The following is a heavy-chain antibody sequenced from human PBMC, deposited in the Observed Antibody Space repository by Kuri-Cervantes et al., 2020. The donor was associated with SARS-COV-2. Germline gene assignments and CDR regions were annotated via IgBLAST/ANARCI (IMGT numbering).Heavy chain of an antibody. CDR1: GYTFTSYY. J-gene: IGHJ4*02. CDR2: INPSGGST. V-gene: IGHV1-46*03. D-gene: IGHD3-3*01. CDR3: ASEIFYDFWGGYYTGIGSGEPPGY. Sequence: ASVKVSCKASGYTFTSYYMHWVRQAPGQGLEWMGIINPSGGSTSYAQKFQGRVTMTRDTSTSTVYMELSSLRSEDTAVYYCASEIFYDFWGGYYTGIGSGEPPGYWGQGTLVTVSS.